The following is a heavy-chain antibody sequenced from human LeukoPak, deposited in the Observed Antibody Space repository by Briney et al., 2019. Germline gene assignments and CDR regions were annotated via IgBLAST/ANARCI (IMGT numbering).Heavy chain of an antibody. CDR1: GFTFSSYA. CDR2: ISGSGGST. V-gene: IGHV3-23*01. Sequence: GGSLRLSCAASGFTFSSYAMSWVRQAPGKGLEWVSAISGSGGSTYYADSVKGRFTISRDDSKNTLYLQMNSLRAEDTAVYYCAKAPGYSSGWYVQNWGQGTLVTVSS. J-gene: IGHJ1*01. D-gene: IGHD6-19*01. CDR3: AKAPGYSSGWYVQN.